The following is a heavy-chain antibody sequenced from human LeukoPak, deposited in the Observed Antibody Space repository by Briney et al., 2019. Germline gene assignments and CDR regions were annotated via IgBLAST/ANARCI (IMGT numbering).Heavy chain of an antibody. CDR3: ARDIVVDWSYGMDV. Sequence: GGSLRLSCAATGFTVSSNYMSCVRQAPGKGLEWVSVIYSGGSTYYADSVKGRFTISRDNSKNTLYLQMNSLRAEDTAVYYCARDIVVDWSYGMDVWGQGTTVTVPS. CDR1: GFTVSSNY. CDR2: IYSGGST. V-gene: IGHV3-53*01. D-gene: IGHD3-9*01. J-gene: IGHJ6*02.